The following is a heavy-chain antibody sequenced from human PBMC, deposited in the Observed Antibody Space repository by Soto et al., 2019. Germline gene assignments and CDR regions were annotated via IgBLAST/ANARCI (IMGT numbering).Heavy chain of an antibody. J-gene: IGHJ4*02. CDR1: GGTFSSYA. D-gene: IGHD3-22*01. CDR2: IIPIFGTA. V-gene: IGHV1-69*06. Sequence: QVQLVQSGAEVKKPGSLVKVSCKASGGTFSSYAISWVRQAPGQGLEWMGGIIPIFGTANYAQKFQGRVTITADKSTSTAYMELSSLRSEDTAVYYCARQSQLYYYDSSGYYFDYWGQGTLVTVSS. CDR3: ARQSQLYYYDSSGYYFDY.